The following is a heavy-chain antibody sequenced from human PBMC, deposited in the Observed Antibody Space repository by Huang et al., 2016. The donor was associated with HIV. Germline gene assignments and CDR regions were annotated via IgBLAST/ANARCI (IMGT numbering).Heavy chain of an antibody. V-gene: IGHV1-18*01. CDR1: GYIFSNYG. Sequence: QVQLMQSGAEVKKPGASVKVSCKSSGYIFSNYGISWVRQAPGQGLEWMAGISAYNGKTHDAQRIQDRVTLTTDTSTGTAYMELRSLTSDDTAIYYCARDVPVAAAPLLDYWGQGTLVTVSS. CDR2: ISAYNGKT. CDR3: ARDVPVAAAPLLDY. D-gene: IGHD6-13*01. J-gene: IGHJ4*02.